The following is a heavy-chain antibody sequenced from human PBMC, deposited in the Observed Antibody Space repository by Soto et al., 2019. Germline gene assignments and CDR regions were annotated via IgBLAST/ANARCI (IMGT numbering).Heavy chain of an antibody. CDR2: VSGDNGHT. V-gene: IGHV1-18*01. CDR1: GYTFTTHG. CDR3: ARDLGYCRSGTCYREWFDP. D-gene: IGHD2-15*01. J-gene: IGHJ5*02. Sequence: QVQLVQSGAEVKKTGASVKVSCKASGYTFTTHGISWVRQVPGQGLAWMGWVSGDNGHTNYAQSLQGRVTMTTDTSTNTAYMELRSLRSDDTAVYYCARDLGYCRSGTCYREWFDPWGQGTLVTVSS.